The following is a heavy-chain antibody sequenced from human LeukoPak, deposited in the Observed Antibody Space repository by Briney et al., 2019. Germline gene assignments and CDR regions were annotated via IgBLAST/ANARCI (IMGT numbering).Heavy chain of an antibody. CDR1: GFKFDDYG. J-gene: IGHJ5*02. D-gene: IGHD2-2*02. Sequence: GGSLRLSCAASGFKFDDYGMSWVRQVPGKGLEWVSGINWNGGSRGYADSVKGRFTISRDNAKNSVYLQMNSLRSEDTAFYHCARDRCSSTSCYNTPDWFDPWGQGTLVTVSS. V-gene: IGHV3-20*01. CDR2: INWNGGSR. CDR3: ARDRCSSTSCYNTPDWFDP.